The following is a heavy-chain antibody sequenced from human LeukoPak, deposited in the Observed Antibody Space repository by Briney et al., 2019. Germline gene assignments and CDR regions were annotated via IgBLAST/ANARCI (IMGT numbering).Heavy chain of an antibody. J-gene: IGHJ5*02. CDR1: EFKISNYE. D-gene: IGHD3-16*01. V-gene: IGHV3-48*03. CDR2: ISGRSTTI. CDR3: ARSAEGDWFHP. Sequence: PGGSLRLSCRGSEFKISNYEMTWVRQAPGKGLEWVSYISGRSTTIFYADSVKGRFIISRDNAKNSLYLQMNSLTAEDTAVYYCARSAEGDWFHPWGQGSLVTVSS.